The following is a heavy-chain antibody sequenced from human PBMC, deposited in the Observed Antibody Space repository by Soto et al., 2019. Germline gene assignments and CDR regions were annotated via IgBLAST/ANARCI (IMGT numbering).Heavy chain of an antibody. CDR2: ISWNSGSI. V-gene: IGHV3-9*01. Sequence: GGSLRLSCAASGFTFDDYAMHWVRQAPGKGLEWVSGISWNSGSIGYADSVKGRFTISRDNAKNSPYLQMNSLRAEDTALYYCAKGYYYDSSGYLDFDYWGQGTLVTVSS. CDR3: AKGYYYDSSGYLDFDY. J-gene: IGHJ4*02. CDR1: GFTFDDYA. D-gene: IGHD3-22*01.